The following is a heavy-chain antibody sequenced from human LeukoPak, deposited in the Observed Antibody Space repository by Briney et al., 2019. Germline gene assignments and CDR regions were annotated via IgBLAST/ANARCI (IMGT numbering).Heavy chain of an antibody. V-gene: IGHV4-39*01. J-gene: IGHJ4*02. Sequence: SETLSLTCTVSGGSISSSSYYWGWIRQPPGKGLEWIGSIYYSGSTYYNPSPKSRGTISVDTSKNQFSLKLSSVTDADTAVYYCARQGGKNGYNSPYYFDYWGQGTLVTVSS. CDR2: IYYSGST. CDR1: GGSISSSSYY. D-gene: IGHD5-24*01. CDR3: ARQGGKNGYNSPYYFDY.